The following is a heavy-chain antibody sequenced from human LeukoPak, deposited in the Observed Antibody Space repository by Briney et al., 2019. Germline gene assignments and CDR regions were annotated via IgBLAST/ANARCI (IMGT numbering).Heavy chain of an antibody. Sequence: GGSLRLSCAASGFSFSFYGMSWVRQAPGKGLEWVSGITNTGDNTYYADSVRGRFSISRDNSHNTLYLQMNSLRAEDTAVYFCAKDARRTSGWHYFDYWGQGSLVTVSS. J-gene: IGHJ4*02. CDR3: AKDARRTSGWHYFDY. V-gene: IGHV3-23*01. CDR2: ITNTGDNT. CDR1: GFSFSFYG. D-gene: IGHD6-19*01.